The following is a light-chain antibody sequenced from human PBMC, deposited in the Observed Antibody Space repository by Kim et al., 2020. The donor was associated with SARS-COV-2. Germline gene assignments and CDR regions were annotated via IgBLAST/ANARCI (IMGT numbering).Light chain of an antibody. CDR1: QSVSSN. V-gene: IGKV3-15*01. Sequence: EIVMTQSPATLSVSPGERATLSCRASQSVSSNLAWYQQKPGQAPRLLIYGASTRATGIPGRFSGSGSGTEFTLTISSLQSEDFAVYYCQSYSHWPLTFWGRTKVDIK. CDR2: GAS. CDR3: QSYSHWPLT. J-gene: IGKJ4*01.